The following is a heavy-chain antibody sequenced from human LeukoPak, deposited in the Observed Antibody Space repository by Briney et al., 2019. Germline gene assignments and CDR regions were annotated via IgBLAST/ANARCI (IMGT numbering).Heavy chain of an antibody. Sequence: SETLSLTCTVSGGSISSGDYYWSWIRQPPGKGLGWIGYIYYSGSTYYNPSLKSRVTISVDTSKNQFSLKLSSVTAADTAVYYCAREEGNWFDPWGQGTLVTVSS. CDR3: AREEGNWFDP. V-gene: IGHV4-30-4*08. CDR2: IYYSGST. J-gene: IGHJ5*02. CDR1: GGSISSGDYY.